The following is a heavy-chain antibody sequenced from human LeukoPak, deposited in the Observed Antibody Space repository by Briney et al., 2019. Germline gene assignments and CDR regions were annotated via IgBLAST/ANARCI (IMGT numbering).Heavy chain of an antibody. CDR1: GYSFDDYS. D-gene: IGHD3-16*02. J-gene: IGHJ3*02. Sequence: GETLRLSCAVSGYSFDDYSLRWVRQPPGKGLEWVTHIRWDGGSTYYADSERRRFTIPRHNSKHFLSRQKYSLRTENAALYYCAKLSFAVTSDAFDIWGQGTMVTVSP. CDR2: IRWDGGST. V-gene: IGHV3-43*01. CDR3: AKLSFAVTSDAFDI.